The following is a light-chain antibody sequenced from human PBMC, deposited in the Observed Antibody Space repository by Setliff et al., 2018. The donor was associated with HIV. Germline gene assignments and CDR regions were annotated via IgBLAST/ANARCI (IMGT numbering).Light chain of an antibody. J-gene: IGKJ4*01. CDR3: QQYYTSPLT. CDR2: WAS. CDR1: QRVLFSSNSKSY. V-gene: IGKV4-1*01. Sequence: DIVMTQSPDSLTVSLGERATIKCKSSQRVLFSSNSKSYLAWYQQRPGQPPKLLIYWASSRESGVPDRFSGSGSGTEFTLTSSSLQAEDGAVYYCQQYYTSPLTFGGGTKGDI.